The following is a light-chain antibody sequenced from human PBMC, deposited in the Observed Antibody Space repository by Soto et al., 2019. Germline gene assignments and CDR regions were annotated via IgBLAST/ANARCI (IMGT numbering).Light chain of an antibody. V-gene: IGKV1-39*01. CDR1: QSISSY. CDR2: AAS. J-gene: IGKJ3*01. Sequence: DIQMTQSPSSLSASVGDRVTITCRASQSISSYLNWYQQKPGKAPKLLIYAASSLQSGVPSRFSGSGSGTDFTLNISSLQPEDFATYYCPQSYSTPFTFGPGTKVDIK. CDR3: PQSYSTPFT.